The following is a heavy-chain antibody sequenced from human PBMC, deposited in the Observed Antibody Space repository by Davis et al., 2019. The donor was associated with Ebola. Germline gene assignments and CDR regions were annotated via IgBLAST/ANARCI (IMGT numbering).Heavy chain of an antibody. J-gene: IGHJ6*02. CDR1: GGSISSGGYY. CDR3: ARELYYYGMDV. V-gene: IGHV4-61*08. CDR2: IYYSGST. Sequence: SETLSLTCAVSGGSISSGGYYWSWIRQPPGKGLEWIGYIYYSGSTNYNPSLKSRVTISVDTSKNQFSLKLSSVTAADTAVYYCARELYYYGMDVWGQGTTVTVSS.